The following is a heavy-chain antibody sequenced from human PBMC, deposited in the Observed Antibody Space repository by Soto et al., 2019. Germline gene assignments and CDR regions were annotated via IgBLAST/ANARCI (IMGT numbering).Heavy chain of an antibody. CDR1: GYTFTSYG. CDR2: ISAYNGNT. V-gene: IGHV1-18*01. D-gene: IGHD6-13*01. J-gene: IGHJ4*02. CDR3: ARVPEGPAAGTPYFDY. Sequence: QVQLVQSGAEVKKPGASVKVSCKASGYTFTSYGISWVRQAPGQGLEWMGWISAYNGNTNYAQKLQGRVTMTTDTSTSTDYRELRSLRSDDTAVYYCARVPEGPAAGTPYFDYWGQGTLVTGSS.